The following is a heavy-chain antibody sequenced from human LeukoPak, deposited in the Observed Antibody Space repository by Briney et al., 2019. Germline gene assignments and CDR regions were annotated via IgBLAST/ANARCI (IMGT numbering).Heavy chain of an antibody. D-gene: IGHD6-19*01. CDR1: GFTFSSYA. Sequence: GGSLRLSCSASGFTFSSYAMHWVRQAPGKGLEYVSAISSNGGSTYYADSVKGRFAISRDNSKNTLYLQMSSLRAEYTAVYYCVKGSSGWFIYFDYWGQGTLVTVSS. V-gene: IGHV3-64D*06. CDR3: VKGSSGWFIYFDY. J-gene: IGHJ4*02. CDR2: ISSNGGST.